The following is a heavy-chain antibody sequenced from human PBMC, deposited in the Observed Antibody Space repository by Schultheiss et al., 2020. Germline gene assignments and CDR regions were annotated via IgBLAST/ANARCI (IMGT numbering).Heavy chain of an antibody. V-gene: IGHV4-31*03. CDR3: ARDKLDQGRTYYDFWSGLKKNYYYYGMDV. D-gene: IGHD3-3*01. J-gene: IGHJ6*02. Sequence: SETLSLTCTVSGGSISSGGYYWSWIRQHPGKGLEWIGYIYYSGSTYYNPSLKSRVTISVDTSKNQFSLKLSSVTAADTAVYYCARDKLDQGRTYYDFWSGLKKNYYYYGMDVWGQGTTVTVSS. CDR2: IYYSGST. CDR1: GGSISSGGYY.